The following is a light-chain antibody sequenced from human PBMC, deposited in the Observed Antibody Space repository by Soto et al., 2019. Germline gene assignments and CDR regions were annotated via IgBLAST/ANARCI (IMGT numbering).Light chain of an antibody. CDR1: SSDGGGYNY. V-gene: IGLV2-14*01. CDR3: SSYTSSSTRV. Sequence: QSALTQPASVSASPGQSITISCTVTSSDGGGYNYFSWYQQHPGKAPKLMIYDVSNRPSGVSNRFSGSKSGNTASLTISGLQAEDEADYYCSSYTSSSTRVFGGGTKLTVL. J-gene: IGLJ3*02. CDR2: DVS.